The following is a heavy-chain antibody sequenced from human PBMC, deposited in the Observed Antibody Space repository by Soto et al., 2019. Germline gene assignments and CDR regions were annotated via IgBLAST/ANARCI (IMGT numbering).Heavy chain of an antibody. CDR1: GGSINSDAYY. J-gene: IGHJ4*02. CDR2: IYYSGRT. CDR3: ARDRSNSPDYFDY. V-gene: IGHV4-30-4*01. D-gene: IGHD6-6*01. Sequence: KTSETLSLTCAVSGGSINSDAYYWSWIRQPPGKGLEWIGHIYYSGRTYYSPSLESRLTISLDTSKNQFSLRLSSVNASDTAVYYCARDRSNSPDYFDYWGQGTLVTVSS.